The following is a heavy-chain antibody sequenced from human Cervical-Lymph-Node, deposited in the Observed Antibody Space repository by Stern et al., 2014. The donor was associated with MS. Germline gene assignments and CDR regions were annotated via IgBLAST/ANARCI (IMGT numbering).Heavy chain of an antibody. CDR3: AHTLVTSDEGFGMDV. V-gene: IGHV2-5*02. D-gene: IGHD2-21*02. Sequence: QVTLRESGPMLVKPTQTLKLTCTFSGFSFNTSGVGVVWIRQPPGKALEWLSVISWDDDKRYSPTLKHRLTITKDTSKNQVVLTVTNVDRLDTGTYYCAHTLVTSDEGFGMDVWGQGTTVTVTS. J-gene: IGHJ6*02. CDR2: ISWDDDK. CDR1: GFSFNTSGVG.